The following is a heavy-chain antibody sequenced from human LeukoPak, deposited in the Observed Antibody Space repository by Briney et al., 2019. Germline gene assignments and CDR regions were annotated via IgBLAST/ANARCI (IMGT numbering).Heavy chain of an antibody. CDR3: AKDFVAAAGRFDY. Sequence: PSETLSLTCTVSGGSISSSSYYWGWIRQPPGKGLEWIGSIYYSGSTYYNPSLKSRVTISVDTSKNQFSLKLSSVTAADTAIYYCAKDFVAAAGRFDYWGQGALVTVSS. J-gene: IGHJ4*02. CDR1: GGSISSSSYY. CDR2: IYYSGST. D-gene: IGHD6-13*01. V-gene: IGHV4-39*07.